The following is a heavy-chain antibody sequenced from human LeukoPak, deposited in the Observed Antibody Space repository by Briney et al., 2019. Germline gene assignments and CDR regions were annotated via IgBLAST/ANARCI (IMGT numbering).Heavy chain of an antibody. V-gene: IGHV3-23*01. CDR3: VNSLVYDYLSNFDD. CDR1: GFTFSSYA. CDR2: ISGSGGST. J-gene: IGHJ4*02. Sequence: GSLRLSCAASGFTFSSYAMSWVRQAPGKGLEWVSAISGSGGSTYYADSVKGRFTISRDNSKNTLYLQMNSLRAEDTAVYYCVNSLVYDYLSNFDDWGQGTLVTVSS. D-gene: IGHD5/OR15-5a*01.